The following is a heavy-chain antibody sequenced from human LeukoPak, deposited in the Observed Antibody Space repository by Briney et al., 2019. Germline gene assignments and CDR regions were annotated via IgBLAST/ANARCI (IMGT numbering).Heavy chain of an antibody. CDR3: ATKTSGYSSGWYGSFDY. CDR1: GGTFSSYA. V-gene: IGHV1-69*04. D-gene: IGHD6-19*01. CDR2: IIPILGIA. J-gene: IGHJ4*02. Sequence: GASVKVSCKASGGTFSSYAISWVRQAPGQRLEWMGRIIPILGIANYAQKFQGRVTITADKSTSTAYMELSSLRSEDTAVYYCATKTSGYSSGWYGSFDYWGQGTLVTVSS.